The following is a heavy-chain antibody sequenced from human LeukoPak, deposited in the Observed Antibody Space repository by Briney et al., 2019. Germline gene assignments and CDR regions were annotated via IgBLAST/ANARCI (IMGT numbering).Heavy chain of an antibody. CDR2: ISYDGSNK. CDR3: ARDFSVGALIFSFGY. V-gene: IGHV3-30-3*01. J-gene: IGHJ4*02. Sequence: GGSLRLSCAASGFTFSSYAMHWVRQAPGKGLEWVAVISYDGSNKYYADSVMGRFTISRDNSKNTLYLQMNSLRAEDTAVYYCARDFSVGALIFSFGYWGQGTLVTVSS. CDR1: GFTFSSYA. D-gene: IGHD1-26*01.